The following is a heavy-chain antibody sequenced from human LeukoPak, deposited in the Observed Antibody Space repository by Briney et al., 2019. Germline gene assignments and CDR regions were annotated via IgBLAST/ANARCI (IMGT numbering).Heavy chain of an antibody. CDR1: GGTFSSYA. V-gene: IGHV1-69*13. CDR2: IIPIFGTA. D-gene: IGHD2-2*01. Sequence: ASVEVSCKASGGTFSSYAISWVRQAPGQGLEWMGGIIPIFGTANYAQKFQGRVTITADESTSTAYMELSSLRSEDTAVYYCAAPSRGYFDYWGQGTLVTVSS. J-gene: IGHJ4*02. CDR3: AAPSRGYFDY.